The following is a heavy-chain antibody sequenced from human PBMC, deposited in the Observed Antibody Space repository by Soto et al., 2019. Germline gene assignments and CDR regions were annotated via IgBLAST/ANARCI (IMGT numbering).Heavy chain of an antibody. Sequence: PGGSLRLSCAASGFTFSSYAMHWVRQAPGKGLEWVSSISDNGGTTYYADSVKGRFTISRDNSKNTLYLQMNSLRAEDTAVYYCAKVRAPYYYGSGSFFDYWGQGTLVTVSS. V-gene: IGHV3-23*01. CDR3: AKVRAPYYYGSGSFFDY. CDR1: GFTFSSYA. CDR2: ISDNGGTT. D-gene: IGHD3-10*01. J-gene: IGHJ4*02.